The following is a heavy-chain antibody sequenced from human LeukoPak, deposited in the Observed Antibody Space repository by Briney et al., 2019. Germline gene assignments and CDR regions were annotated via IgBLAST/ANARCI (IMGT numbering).Heavy chain of an antibody. D-gene: IGHD3-22*01. Sequence: SETLSLTCTVSGGSISSSSYYWGWLRQPQGKGLEWIGSIYYSGSTYYNPSLKSRVTISVDTSKNQFSLKLSSVTAADTAVYYCARHGGSGYLLYYFDYWGQGTLVTVSS. V-gene: IGHV4-39*01. CDR2: IYYSGST. CDR3: ARHGGSGYLLYYFDY. J-gene: IGHJ4*02. CDR1: GGSISSSSYY.